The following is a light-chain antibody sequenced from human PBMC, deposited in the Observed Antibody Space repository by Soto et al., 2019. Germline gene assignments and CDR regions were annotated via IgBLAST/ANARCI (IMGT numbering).Light chain of an antibody. CDR3: HQRQSWPRT. J-gene: IGKJ1*01. CDR2: YMS. Sequence: EIVLTQSPATLSSSPGETATLSCRASQYVGSRLAWYQHKPGQAPRLLIYYMSKRATGNPARFSGSGSGTDFTLTISSLAPDDFAIYYCHQRQSWPRTFGQGTKVDIK. CDR1: QYVGSR. V-gene: IGKV3-11*01.